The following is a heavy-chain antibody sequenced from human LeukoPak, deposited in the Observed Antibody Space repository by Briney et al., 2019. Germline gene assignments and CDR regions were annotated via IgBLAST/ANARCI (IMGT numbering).Heavy chain of an antibody. CDR3: ARGSKFGDYNCSSTSCYRSPPTDY. CDR2: INPNSGGT. D-gene: IGHD2-2*02. J-gene: IGHJ4*02. Sequence: GASVNVSCKASGYTFTGYYMHWVRQAPGQGLEWMGWINPNSGGTNYAQKFQGWVTMTRDTSISTAYMELSRLRSDDTAVYYCARGSKFGDYNCSSTSCYRSPPTDYWGQGTLVTVSS. V-gene: IGHV1-2*04. CDR1: GYTFTGYY.